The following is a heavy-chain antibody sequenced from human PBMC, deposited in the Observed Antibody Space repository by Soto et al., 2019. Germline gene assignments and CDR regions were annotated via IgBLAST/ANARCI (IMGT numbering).Heavy chain of an antibody. CDR3: ATSYGSGSAHFDS. D-gene: IGHD3-10*01. J-gene: IGHJ4*02. CDR2: IIPMLGMS. V-gene: IGHV1-69*02. CDR1: GDIFSRST. Sequence: QVQLVQSGTEVTKPGSSVTVSCTASGDIFSRSTLSWVRQAPGQRLEWMGRIIPMLGMSNSALKFQGRLTISADTSTNKVYMHLNSLRSDDTAVYYCATSYGSGSAHFDSWGQGTLDTVSS.